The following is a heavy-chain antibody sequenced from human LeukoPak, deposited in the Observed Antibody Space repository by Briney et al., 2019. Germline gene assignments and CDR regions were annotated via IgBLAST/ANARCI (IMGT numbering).Heavy chain of an antibody. D-gene: IGHD3-10*01. CDR2: ISGRGGST. CDR3: AKALDITVRGVPPTDY. V-gene: IGHV3-23*01. CDR1: GFTFSSYV. Sequence: GGSLRLSCAASGFTFSSYVMSWVRQTPGKGLEWVSAISGRGGSTYYGDAVKGRFTISRDNSKNTLYLQMNSLRGEDTALYYCAKALDITVRGVPPTDYWGQGTLVTVSS. J-gene: IGHJ4*02.